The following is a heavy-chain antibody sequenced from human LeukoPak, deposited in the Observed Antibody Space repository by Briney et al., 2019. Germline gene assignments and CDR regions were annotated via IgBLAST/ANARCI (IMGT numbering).Heavy chain of an antibody. V-gene: IGHV4-4*07. D-gene: IGHD3-10*01. J-gene: IGHJ4*02. CDR3: ARIGGRGASGSYGYFDY. Sequence: SETLSLTCTVSGGSINSYYWSWIRQPAGKGLEWIGRIYTSGSTNYNPSLKSRVTMSVDTSKNQFSLKLSSVTAADTAVYYCARIGGRGASGSYGYFDYWGQGTLVTVSS. CDR1: GGSINSYY. CDR2: IYTSGST.